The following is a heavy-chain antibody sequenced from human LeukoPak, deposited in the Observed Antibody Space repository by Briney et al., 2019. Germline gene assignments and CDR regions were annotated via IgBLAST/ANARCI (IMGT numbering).Heavy chain of an antibody. CDR2: MNPNSGNT. J-gene: IGHJ4*02. CDR3: ARSAGTPFDY. D-gene: IGHD6-13*01. Sequence: ASEKVSCKASGGTFSSYAISWVRQATGQGLEWMGWMNPNSGNTGYAQKFQGRVTMTRNTSISTAYMELSSLRSEDTAVHYCARSAGTPFDYWGQGTLVTVSS. V-gene: IGHV1-8*02. CDR1: GGTFSSYA.